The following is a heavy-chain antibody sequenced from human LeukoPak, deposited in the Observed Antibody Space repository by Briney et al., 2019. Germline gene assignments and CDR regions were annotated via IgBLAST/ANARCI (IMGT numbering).Heavy chain of an antibody. CDR1: GFTFSSYA. CDR3: ARGDYYFDY. CDR2: VSGSGGSA. D-gene: IGHD2-21*02. J-gene: IGHJ4*02. Sequence: PGGSLRLSCAASGFTFSSYAMSWVRQAPGKGLEWVSAVSGSGGSAYFADSVKGRFTISRDNSKNTLYLQMNSLRAADTAVYYCARGDYYFDYWAQGTLVTVSS. V-gene: IGHV3-23*01.